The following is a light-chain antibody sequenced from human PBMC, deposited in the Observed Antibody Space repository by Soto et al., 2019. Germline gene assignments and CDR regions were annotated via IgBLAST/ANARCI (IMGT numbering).Light chain of an antibody. CDR1: QSVSSN. Sequence: LVFTHSPGTLSVSPGERATLSSRASQSVSSNLAWYQQKPGQAPRLLIYGAFTRATGFPARFSGSGSGTDFTLTITSLQSEDFAVYYCQQYDNWPWTFGQGTKVDIK. CDR3: QQYDNWPWT. CDR2: GAF. V-gene: IGKV3-15*01. J-gene: IGKJ1*01.